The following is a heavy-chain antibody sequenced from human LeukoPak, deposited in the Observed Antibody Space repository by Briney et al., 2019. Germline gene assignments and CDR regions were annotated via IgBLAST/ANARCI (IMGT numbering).Heavy chain of an antibody. Sequence: GGSLRLSCAASGFTFSSYGMHWVRQAPGKGLEWVAVIWYDGSNKYYADSVKGRFTISRDNSKNTLYLQMNSLRAEDTAVYYCAKDSKKPRYDFWSGYSDLVDYWGQGTLVTVSS. V-gene: IGHV3-33*06. CDR1: GFTFSSYG. CDR3: AKDSKKPRYDFWSGYSDLVDY. J-gene: IGHJ4*02. CDR2: IWYDGSNK. D-gene: IGHD3-3*01.